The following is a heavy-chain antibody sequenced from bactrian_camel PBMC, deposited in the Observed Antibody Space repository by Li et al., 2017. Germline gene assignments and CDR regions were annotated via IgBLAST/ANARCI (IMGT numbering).Heavy chain of an antibody. V-gene: IGHV3S1*01. D-gene: IGHD2*01. J-gene: IGHJ4*01. CDR3: AADLARHCGSFSGFFGRGY. Sequence: VQLVESGGGSVQAGGSLRLACAASGYTASVNCVGWFRQAPGKEREGVAAIYIGDGKTDYADSTFYSDSVKGRFTISKDNDKNTLYLQMNSLKPEDTAMYYCAADLARHCGSFSGFFGRGYWGQGTQVTVS. CDR2: IYIGDGKTDYADST. CDR1: GYTASVNC.